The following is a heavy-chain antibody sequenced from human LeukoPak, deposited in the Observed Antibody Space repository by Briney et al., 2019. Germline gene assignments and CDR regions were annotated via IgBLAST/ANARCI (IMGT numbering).Heavy chain of an antibody. CDR1: GYTFTGYY. D-gene: IGHD3-16*02. V-gene: IGHV1-2*02. CDR3: AREAQVIYAFDI. Sequence: ASVKVSCKASGYTFTGYYMHWVRQAPGQGLEWMGWINPNSGGTNYAQKFQGRVTMTRDTSISTAYMELSRLRSDDTAVYYCAREAQVIYAFDIWGQGTMVTVSS. J-gene: IGHJ3*02. CDR2: INPNSGGT.